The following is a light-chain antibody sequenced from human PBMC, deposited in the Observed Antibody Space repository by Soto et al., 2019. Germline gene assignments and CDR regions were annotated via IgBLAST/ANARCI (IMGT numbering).Light chain of an antibody. CDR3: QQYKSYSLYS. V-gene: IGKV1-5*03. CDR2: EAS. CDR1: QNINKW. J-gene: IGKJ2*03. Sequence: DIQVTQFPSTLSASVGDRVTITCRASQNINKWLAWYQQKPGTAPKLLIYEASILENGVPSRFSGSGSGTEFTLTIRSLQPDDFGTYYCQQYKSYSLYSFDQGTALEI.